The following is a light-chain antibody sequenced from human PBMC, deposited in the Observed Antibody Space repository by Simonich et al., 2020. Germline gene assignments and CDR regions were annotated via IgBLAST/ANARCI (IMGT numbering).Light chain of an antibody. V-gene: IGKV4-1*01. CDR3: QQYYSTPIT. Sequence: DIVMTQSPDSLAVSLGERATINCKSSQSVLYSSNNKNYLAWYQQKPGQPPKLLTYWAFTRESGVPDRCSGSGSGTEFTLTISSLQAEDVAVYYCQQYYSTPITFGQGTRLEIK. CDR2: WAF. CDR1: QSVLYSSNNKNY. J-gene: IGKJ5*01.